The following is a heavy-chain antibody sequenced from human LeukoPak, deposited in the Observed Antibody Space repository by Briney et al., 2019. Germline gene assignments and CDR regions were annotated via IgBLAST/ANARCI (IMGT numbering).Heavy chain of an antibody. CDR3: AINGGGDSGYGNFDY. J-gene: IGHJ4*02. CDR1: GVSFDDYA. V-gene: IGHV3-9*01. Sequence: GGSLRLSCAVSGVSFDDYAMHGVRHVPGKGREWVSGISWNSDNIGYADSVKGRFTTSRDNAKNSLYLQMNSLRAEDTALYYCAINGGGDSGYGNFDYWGQGTLVTVSS. D-gene: IGHD5-12*01. CDR2: ISWNSDNI.